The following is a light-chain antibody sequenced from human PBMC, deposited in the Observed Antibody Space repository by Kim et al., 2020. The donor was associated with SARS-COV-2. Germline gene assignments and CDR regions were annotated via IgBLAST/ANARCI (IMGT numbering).Light chain of an antibody. CDR1: QRVKNN. CDR2: GAS. CDR3: QQYNDWPLLT. V-gene: IGKV3-15*01. Sequence: EIVMTQSPATLSVSPGERVTLSCRASQRVKNNLAWYQQRPGQAPRLLIYGASTRATDISARFSGSGSGTDFTLTIRSLQSEDLAVYYCQQYNDWPLLTFGGGTKLEI. J-gene: IGKJ4*01.